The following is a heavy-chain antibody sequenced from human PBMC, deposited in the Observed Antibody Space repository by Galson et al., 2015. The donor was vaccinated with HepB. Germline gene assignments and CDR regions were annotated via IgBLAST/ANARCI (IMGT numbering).Heavy chain of an antibody. D-gene: IGHD5-12*01. V-gene: IGHV4-31*03. Sequence: TLSLTCTVSGASVSSGSFHWTWIRQYPGKGLEWIGYIDYSGSTYYNPSLKSRVIISVDTPENQFSLNLSSVTAADTAVYLCARERVATRRLDYWGQGTLVTVSS. J-gene: IGHJ4*02. CDR1: GASVSSGSFH. CDR2: IDYSGST. CDR3: ARERVATRRLDY.